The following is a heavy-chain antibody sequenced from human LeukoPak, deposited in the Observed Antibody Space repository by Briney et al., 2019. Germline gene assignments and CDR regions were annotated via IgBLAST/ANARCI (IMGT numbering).Heavy chain of an antibody. CDR3: AREYSSGWYGGAFDI. V-gene: IGHV1-2*02. CDR1: GYTFTDYY. Sequence: ASVKVSCKASGYTFTDYYMQWVRQAPGQGLEWMGWINPKSGGTNYAQKFQGRVTLTRDTSITTVYMEVSSLRSDDTAVYYCAREYSSGWYGGAFDIWGQGTMVTVSS. J-gene: IGHJ3*02. D-gene: IGHD6-19*01. CDR2: INPKSGGT.